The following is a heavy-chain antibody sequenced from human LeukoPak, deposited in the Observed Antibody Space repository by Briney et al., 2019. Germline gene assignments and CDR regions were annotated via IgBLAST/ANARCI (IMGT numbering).Heavy chain of an antibody. CDR2: INPSDGST. CDR1: GYSFTSYD. Sequence: ASVKVSCKASGYSFTSYDIHWVRQAPGQGLEWMGMINPSDGSTSYAQKFQGRVTMTRDTSTSTVSMELSSLRSEDTAAYYCARDGGEIVVVIAASFEYWGQGTLVTVSS. V-gene: IGHV1-46*01. D-gene: IGHD2-15*01. CDR3: ARDGGEIVVVIAASFEY. J-gene: IGHJ4*02.